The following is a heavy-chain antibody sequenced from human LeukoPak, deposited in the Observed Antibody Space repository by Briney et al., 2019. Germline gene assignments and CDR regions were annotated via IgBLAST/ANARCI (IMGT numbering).Heavy chain of an antibody. CDR1: GGSISSSSYY. D-gene: IGHD3-3*01. CDR2: IYYSGST. J-gene: IGHJ6*03. CDR3: ARAVYDFWSGYPPGYYYMDV. V-gene: IGHV4-39*07. Sequence: SETLSLTCTVSGGSISSSSYYWGWIRQPPGKGLEWIGNIYYSGSTYYNPSLKSRVTISVDTSKNQFSLKLSSVTAADTAVYYCARAVYDFWSGYPPGYYYMDVWGKGTTVTVSS.